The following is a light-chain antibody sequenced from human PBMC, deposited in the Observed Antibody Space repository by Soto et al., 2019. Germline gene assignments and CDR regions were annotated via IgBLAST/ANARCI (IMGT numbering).Light chain of an antibody. CDR3: ISYTSDDVRYV. CDR2: EVS. V-gene: IGLV2-14*01. Sequence: QSVLTQPASVSGTPGQSITISCTGSNSDIGIYDFVSWYQHHPGRAPKLIVSEVSHRPSGVSNRFSDSKSGNTASLTISGLQSEDEADYFCISYTSDDVRYVFGTGTKLTVL. J-gene: IGLJ1*01. CDR1: NSDIGIYDF.